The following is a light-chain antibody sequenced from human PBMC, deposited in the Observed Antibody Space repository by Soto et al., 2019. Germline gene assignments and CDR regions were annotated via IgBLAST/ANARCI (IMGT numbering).Light chain of an antibody. CDR2: GAS. CDR1: QSVTSSL. CDR3: QEYGSSQWT. J-gene: IGKJ1*01. V-gene: IGKV3-20*01. Sequence: EIVLMQSPGTLSLSPGERATLSCRASQSVTSSLLAWHQQKPGQAPRLLIHGASNRAPGIPDRFSGSGSGTDFTLTISRLEPEDFAVYYCQEYGSSQWTFGQGTKVDIK.